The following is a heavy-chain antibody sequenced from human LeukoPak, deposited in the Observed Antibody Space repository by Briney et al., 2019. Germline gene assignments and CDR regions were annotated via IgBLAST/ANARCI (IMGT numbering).Heavy chain of an antibody. CDR2: IKQDGSGK. D-gene: IGHD3-9*01. CDR3: ARDRDIRYFDY. J-gene: IGHJ4*02. CDR1: GFTFSSYW. Sequence: GGSLRLSCAASGFTFSSYWMSWVRQAPGKGLEWVANIKQDGSGKYYVDSVKGRFTISRDNAKNSLYLQMNSLRAEDTAVYYCARDRDIRYFDYWGQGTLVTVSS. V-gene: IGHV3-7*01.